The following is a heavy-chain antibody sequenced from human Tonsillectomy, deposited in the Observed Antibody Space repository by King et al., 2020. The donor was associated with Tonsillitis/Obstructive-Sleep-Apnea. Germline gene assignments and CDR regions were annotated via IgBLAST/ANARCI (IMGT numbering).Heavy chain of an antibody. D-gene: IGHD6-13*01. V-gene: IGHV3-30*18. CDR3: AKDRSSSWSLDY. J-gene: IGHJ4*02. CDR2: ISYDGSNK. Sequence: VQLVESGGGVVQPGRSLRLYGAASGFTFSSNGMHWVRQAPGKGLEWVAVISYDGSNKYYADSVKGRFTISRDNSKNTLYLQMNSLRTEDTDVYYCAKDRSSSWSLDYWGQGTLVTVSS. CDR1: GFTFSSNG.